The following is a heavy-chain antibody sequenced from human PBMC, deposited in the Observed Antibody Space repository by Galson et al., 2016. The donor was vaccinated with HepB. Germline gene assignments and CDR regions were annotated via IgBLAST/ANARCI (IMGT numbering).Heavy chain of an antibody. J-gene: IGHJ5*02. Sequence: SLRLSCAASGLTVSSNYMSWVRQAPGKGLEWVSIIYSGGSTYFADSVKGRFSISRDNSKNTLHLQMNSLRVEDTAVYFCARDIGPVGQGTLVTVSS. CDR3: ARDIGP. CDR1: GLTVSSNY. CDR2: IYSGGST. V-gene: IGHV3-66*01.